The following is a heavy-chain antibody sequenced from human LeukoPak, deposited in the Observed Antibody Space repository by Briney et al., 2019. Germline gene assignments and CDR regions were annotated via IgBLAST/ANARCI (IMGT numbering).Heavy chain of an antibody. CDR3: SRGEIFWSGYLLEY. Sequence: PGGSLRLSCAASGFTFSSYAMSWVRQAPGRGLEWISFIGSKDFGGTTEYAASVKGRFSTSRDDSRSIAYLQMNSLTTEDTAVYYCSRGEIFWSGYLLEYWGQGTLVSVSS. D-gene: IGHD3-3*01. CDR2: IGSKDFGGTT. V-gene: IGHV3-49*04. CDR1: GFTFSSYA. J-gene: IGHJ4*02.